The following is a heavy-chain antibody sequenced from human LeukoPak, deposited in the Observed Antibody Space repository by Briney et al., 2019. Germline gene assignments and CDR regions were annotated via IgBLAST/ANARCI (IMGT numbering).Heavy chain of an antibody. V-gene: IGHV4-30-4*08. J-gene: IGHJ3*02. CDR2: IYYSGST. Sequence: PSETLSLTCTVSGGSISSGDYYWSWIRQPPGKGLEWIGYIYYSGSTYYNPSLKSRVTISLDTSKNQFSLKLSSVAAADTAVYYCARDGLGSGSMGDAFDIWGQGTMVTVSS. D-gene: IGHD1-26*01. CDR3: ARDGLGSGSMGDAFDI. CDR1: GGSISSGDYY.